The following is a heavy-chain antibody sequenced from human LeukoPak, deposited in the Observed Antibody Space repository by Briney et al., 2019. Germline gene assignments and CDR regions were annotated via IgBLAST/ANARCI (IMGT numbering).Heavy chain of an antibody. Sequence: GGSLRLSCAASGFTFRSNWMHWVRQAPGKGLVWVSRINSDGSSTSYADSVKGRFTISRDNSKNTLYLQMNSLRAEDTTVYYCAKDPYGDYFYYWGQGTLVTVSS. V-gene: IGHV3-74*01. CDR3: AKDPYGDYFYY. J-gene: IGHJ4*02. CDR2: INSDGSST. CDR1: GFTFRSNW. D-gene: IGHD4-17*01.